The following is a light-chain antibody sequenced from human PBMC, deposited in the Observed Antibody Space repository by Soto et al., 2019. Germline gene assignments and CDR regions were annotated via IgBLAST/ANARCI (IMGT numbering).Light chain of an antibody. V-gene: IGLV2-23*01. CDR3: CSYTGSGTLWV. J-gene: IGLJ3*02. CDR1: SRDVGSLQF. CDR2: EDS. Sequence: QSVLTQPGSVSGSPGQSITISCSGASRDVGSLQFVAWYQQHPGKAPKVVIYEDSKRRSGISFRFSGSTSGNTASLTISGLRPDDESHYYCCSYTGSGTLWVFGGGTKVTVL.